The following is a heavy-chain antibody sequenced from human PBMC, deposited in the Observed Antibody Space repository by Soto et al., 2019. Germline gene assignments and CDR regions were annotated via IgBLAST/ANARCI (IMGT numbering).Heavy chain of an antibody. Sequence: QITLKESGPTLVKPTQTLTVTCTFSGFSLSTSGGGVGWIRQPPGKALEWLALLYWNDDERYSPSLKDRLTITKDTSKNQVVLTMTTMDPVDTATYYCARLISYAYGSVSFYFDYWGQGSLVTVSS. CDR2: LYWNDDE. CDR3: ARLISYAYGSVSFYFDY. V-gene: IGHV2-5*01. D-gene: IGHD3-10*01. CDR1: GFSLSTSGGG. J-gene: IGHJ4*02.